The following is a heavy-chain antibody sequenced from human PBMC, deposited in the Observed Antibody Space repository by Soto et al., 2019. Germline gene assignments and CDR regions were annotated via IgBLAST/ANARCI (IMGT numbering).Heavy chain of an antibody. D-gene: IGHD2-15*01. V-gene: IGHV1-58*01. CDR3: ATGAYCSGGSCSDYYYYYYRMDL. CDR2: LVVGTGNT. CDR1: GFTFRSSA. J-gene: IGHJ6*02. Sequence: SVKVSCKTSGFTFRSSAVQWVRQARGQRLEWIGWLVVGTGNTNYAQKFQQRVTISSDRSTNTVSMELSSLTSEDTAVYYCATGAYCSGGSCSDYYYYYYRMDLWGQGTTVTVSS.